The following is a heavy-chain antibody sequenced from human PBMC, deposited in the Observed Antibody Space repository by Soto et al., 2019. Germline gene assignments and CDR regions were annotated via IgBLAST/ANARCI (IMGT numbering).Heavy chain of an antibody. D-gene: IGHD3-10*01. J-gene: IGHJ6*03. CDR3: AASMVRGVTLPFYYYMDV. CDR1: GFTFSSYW. V-gene: IGHV3-74*01. Sequence: GGSLRLSCAASGFTFSSYWMHWVRQAPGKGLVLVSRINSDGSSTSYADSVKGRFTISRDNAKNTLYLQMNSLRAEDTAVYYCAASMVRGVTLPFYYYMDVWGKGTTVTVSS. CDR2: INSDGSST.